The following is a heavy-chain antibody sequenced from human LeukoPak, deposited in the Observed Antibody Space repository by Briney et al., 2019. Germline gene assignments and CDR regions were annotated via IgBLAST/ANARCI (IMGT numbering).Heavy chain of an antibody. CDR1: GFTLSKYW. CDR3: IRDFRSADL. J-gene: IGHJ5*02. V-gene: IGHV3-74*01. Sequence: PGGSLRLSCVASGFTLSKYWMNWVRQPPGKGLVWVSRIYVDGRTTNYADSVKGRFTISRDNAKNTVYLEMNSLSVEDTATYYCIRDFRSADLWGQGTLVTVTS. CDR2: IYVDGRTT.